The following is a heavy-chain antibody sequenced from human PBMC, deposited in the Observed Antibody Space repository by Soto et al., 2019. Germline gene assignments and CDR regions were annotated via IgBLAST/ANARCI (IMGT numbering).Heavy chain of an antibody. D-gene: IGHD6-13*01. J-gene: IGHJ3*02. CDR1: GFTFSSYS. Sequence: GGSLRLSCAASGFTFSSYSMNWVRQAPGKGLEWVSSISSSSSYIYYADSVKGRFTISRDNAKNSLYLQMNSLRAEDTAVYYCARETSWAAAGTKVDIWGQGTMVTVSS. CDR3: ARETSWAAAGTKVDI. CDR2: ISSSSSYI. V-gene: IGHV3-21*01.